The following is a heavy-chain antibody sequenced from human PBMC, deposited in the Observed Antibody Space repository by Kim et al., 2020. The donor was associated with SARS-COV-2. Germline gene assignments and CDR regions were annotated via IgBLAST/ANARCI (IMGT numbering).Heavy chain of an antibody. Sequence: TKYAHKFQGRVTITRDTSASTAYMELSSLGSEDTAVYYCASLAGALPVDYWGQGTLVTVSS. CDR2: T. D-gene: IGHD1-26*01. J-gene: IGHJ4*02. CDR3: ASLAGALPVDY. V-gene: IGHV1-3*01.